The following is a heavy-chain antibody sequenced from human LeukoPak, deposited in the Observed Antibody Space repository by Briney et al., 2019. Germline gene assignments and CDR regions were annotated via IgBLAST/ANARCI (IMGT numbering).Heavy chain of an antibody. Sequence: GGSLRLSCAASGFTFSDSAMHWVRQASGKGLEWVARIRSKGNNYATAYAASVKGRFTISRDDSKNTLYLQMNSLKTEDTAVYYCTTDGSGSYYNWHYWGQGTLVTVSS. D-gene: IGHD3-10*01. J-gene: IGHJ4*02. CDR2: IRSKGNNYAT. CDR1: GFTFSDSA. V-gene: IGHV3-73*01. CDR3: TTDGSGSYYNWHY.